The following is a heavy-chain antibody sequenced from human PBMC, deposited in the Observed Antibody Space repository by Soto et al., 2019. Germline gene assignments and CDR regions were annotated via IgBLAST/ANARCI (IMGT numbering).Heavy chain of an antibody. Sequence: GASVKVSCKASGFTFTNYYMHWVRQAPGQGLEWVGIISPNGGSTSYAQKFQGRVTMTRDTSTSTVHMELNSLRAEDTAVYYCATPGGVDYYYYYGMDVWGQGTTVTVSS. CDR2: ISPNGGST. J-gene: IGHJ6*02. CDR1: GFTFTNYY. CDR3: ATPGGVDYYYYYGMDV. V-gene: IGHV1-46*01.